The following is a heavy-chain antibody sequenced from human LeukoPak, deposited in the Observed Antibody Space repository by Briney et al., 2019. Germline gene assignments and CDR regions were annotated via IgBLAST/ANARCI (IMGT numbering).Heavy chain of an antibody. CDR3: ARVSYSDAFDI. CDR1: GGSFSGYY. D-gene: IGHD2-15*01. CDR2: INHSGST. J-gene: IGHJ3*02. V-gene: IGHV4-34*01. Sequence: PSETLSLTCAVYGGSFSGYYWSWIRQPPGKGLGWIGEINHSGSTNYNPSLKSRVTISVDTSKNQFSLKLSPVTAADTAVYYCARVSYSDAFDIWGQGTMVTVSS.